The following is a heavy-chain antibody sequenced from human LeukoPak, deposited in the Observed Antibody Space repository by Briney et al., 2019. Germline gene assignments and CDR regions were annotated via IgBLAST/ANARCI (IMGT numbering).Heavy chain of an antibody. CDR2: IWYDGSNI. V-gene: IGHV3-33*01. J-gene: IGHJ4*02. CDR1: GISFSSHG. Sequence: GTSLRLSCGASGISFSSHGMHWVRQAPGKGLEWVAVIWYDGSNIYYADSVKGRFTISRDNSKNTLYLQMNSLRAEDTALYYCERARNDDDSNRFSFIYYWGQGTLVTVSS. CDR3: ERARNDDDSNRFSFIYY. D-gene: IGHD3-22*01.